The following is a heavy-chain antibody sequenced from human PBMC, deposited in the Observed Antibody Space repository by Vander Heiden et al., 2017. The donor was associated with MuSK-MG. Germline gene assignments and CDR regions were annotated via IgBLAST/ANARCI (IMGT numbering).Heavy chain of an antibody. Sequence: QVQLQQWGAGLLQPSETLSLTCAVYGGSFSGYYWSWIRQPPGKGLEWIGEINHSGSTNYNPSLKSRVTISVDTSKNQCSLKLSSVTAAETAVYYCARDTQGARGSGSLIGVWGQGTLVTVSS. J-gene: IGHJ4*02. V-gene: IGHV4-34*01. CDR3: ARDTQGARGSGSLIGV. D-gene: IGHD3-10*01. CDR1: GGSFSGYY. CDR2: INHSGST.